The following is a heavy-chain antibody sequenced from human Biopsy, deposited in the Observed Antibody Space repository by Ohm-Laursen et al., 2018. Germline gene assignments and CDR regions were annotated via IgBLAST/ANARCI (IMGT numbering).Heavy chain of an antibody. J-gene: IGHJ3*02. V-gene: IGHV4-4*07. D-gene: IGHD1-26*01. CDR1: GDSIRNYY. CDR3: AGIVLGPTNDAFDI. Sequence: SETLSLTCTVSGDSIRNYYWSWIRQVAGKGLEWIGRIYPGGGTIYNPSLKSRVTMSVDTSKNHFSLNLSSVTAADTAVYYCAGIVLGPTNDAFDIWGQGTMVTVSS. CDR2: IYPGGGT.